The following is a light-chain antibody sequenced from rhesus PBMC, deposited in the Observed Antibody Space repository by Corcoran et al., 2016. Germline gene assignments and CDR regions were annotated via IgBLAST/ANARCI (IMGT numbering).Light chain of an antibody. CDR3: HQYNNWWT. CDR2: DAS. J-gene: IGKJ1*01. V-gene: IGKV3-42*02. Sequence: ETVVTQSPATLSLSPGERATLSCRASQSVGSNLAWYRQKHGQAPQPLIYDASSRANGIPERFSGSGAGTEFTLTSSSLEPEDVGVYYCHQYNNWWTFGQGTKVEIK. CDR1: QSVGSN.